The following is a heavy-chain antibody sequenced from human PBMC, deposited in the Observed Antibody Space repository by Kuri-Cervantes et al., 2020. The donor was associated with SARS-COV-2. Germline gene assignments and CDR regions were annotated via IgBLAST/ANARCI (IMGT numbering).Heavy chain of an antibody. CDR3: ARDPYCSSTSCYTGYYYYGMDV. CDR2: ISSSSSTI. D-gene: IGHD2-2*02. J-gene: IGHJ6*02. V-gene: IGHV3-48*01. Sequence: GESLKISCAASGFTFSSYSMNWVRQAPGKGLEWVSYISSSSSTIYYADSVKGRFTISRDNAKSSLYLQMNSLRAEDTAVYYCARDPYCSSTSCYTGYYYYGMDVWGQGTTVTVSS. CDR1: GFTFSSYS.